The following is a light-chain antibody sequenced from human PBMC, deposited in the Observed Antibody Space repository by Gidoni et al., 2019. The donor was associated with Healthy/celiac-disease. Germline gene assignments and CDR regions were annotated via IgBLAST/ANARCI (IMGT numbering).Light chain of an antibody. Sequence: EIVLTQSPGTLSWSPGEGATLTCRASQSISSSYLAWYQQKPCQAPRLLIYCASSRATGIPDRFSGSGSGTDFTLTISRLEPEDFAVYYCQQYGSSSYTFGQGTKLEIK. CDR2: CAS. CDR1: QSISSSY. CDR3: QQYGSSSYT. J-gene: IGKJ2*01. V-gene: IGKV3-20*01.